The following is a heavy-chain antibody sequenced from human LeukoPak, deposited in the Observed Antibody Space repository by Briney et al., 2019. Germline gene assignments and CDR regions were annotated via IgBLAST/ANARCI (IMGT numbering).Heavy chain of an antibody. Sequence: GGSLRLSCAASGFTFSNYYVHWVRQPPGKGLVWVSRINSDGGDTGYVDSVKGRFTISRDNAKNTVYLQMNSLRAEDTAVYYCATFGFNWNLGYWGQGTLVTVSS. CDR2: INSDGGDT. D-gene: IGHD1-20*01. CDR1: GFTFSNYY. V-gene: IGHV3-74*01. J-gene: IGHJ4*02. CDR3: ATFGFNWNLGY.